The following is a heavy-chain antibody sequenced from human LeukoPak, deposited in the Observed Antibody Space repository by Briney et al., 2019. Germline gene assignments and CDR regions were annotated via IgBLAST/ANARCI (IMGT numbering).Heavy chain of an antibody. D-gene: IGHD4-17*01. J-gene: IGHJ4*02. V-gene: IGHV4-59*08. CDR1: GGSIRRYY. Sequence: PSETLSLTCTVSGGSIRRYYWSWIRQPPGKGLEWIGYSHHSGNTNYNPSLKSRVTISVDTSKNQFSLRLTSVTAADTAVYYCASGTTGNFDDWGQGTLVTVSS. CDR2: SHHSGNT. CDR3: ASGTTGNFDD.